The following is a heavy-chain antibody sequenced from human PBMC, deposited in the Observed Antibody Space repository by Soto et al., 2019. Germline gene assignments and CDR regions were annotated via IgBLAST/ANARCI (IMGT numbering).Heavy chain of an antibody. J-gene: IGHJ4*02. V-gene: IGHV3-48*02. CDR3: ARDRRYAEFSLDY. CDR2: ISSSITTV. CDR1: GFTFNNYD. Sequence: GGSLRLSRTASGFTFNNYDMSWVRQAPGKGLEWVSYISSSITTVYYADSVKGRFTISRDNAQNSLYLQMNSLRNEDTAVYYCARDRRYAEFSLDYWGQGALVTVSS. D-gene: IGHD3-10*01.